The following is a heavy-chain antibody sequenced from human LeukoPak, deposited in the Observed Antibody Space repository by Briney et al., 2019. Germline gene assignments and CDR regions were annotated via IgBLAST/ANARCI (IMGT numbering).Heavy chain of an antibody. J-gene: IGHJ4*02. D-gene: IGHD3-3*01. Sequence: PGGSLRLSCAASGFTFSDYYMSWIRQAPGKGLEWVSYISSSGSTIYYADSVKGRFTTSRDNAENTLFLQMNSLRAEDTAVYYCTRDFDFSSAIWGQGTLVTVSS. CDR3: TRDFDFSSAI. V-gene: IGHV3-11*04. CDR1: GFTFSDYY. CDR2: ISSSGSTI.